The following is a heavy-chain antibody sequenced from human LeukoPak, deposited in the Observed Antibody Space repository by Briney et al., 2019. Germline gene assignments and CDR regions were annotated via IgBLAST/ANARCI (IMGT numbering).Heavy chain of an antibody. CDR1: GGSISSYY. Sequence: ASETLSLTCTVSGGSISSYYWSWIRQPPGKGLQWIGYVYYTGSTNYSPSLKSRVTISVDTSKKQFSLKLSSVTAADTAVYYCARAPDDSSGYYPLDYWGQGTLVTVSP. CDR3: ARAPDDSSGYYPLDY. J-gene: IGHJ4*02. V-gene: IGHV4-59*01. D-gene: IGHD3-22*01. CDR2: VYYTGST.